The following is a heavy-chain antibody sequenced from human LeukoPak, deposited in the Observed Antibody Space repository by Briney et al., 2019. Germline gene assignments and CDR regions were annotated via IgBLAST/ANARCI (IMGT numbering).Heavy chain of an antibody. D-gene: IGHD5-12*01. Sequence: GESLKISCKGSGYSFLDYWIGWVRQMPGKGPELMGLIFPHDSDIKYSPSFQGQVTISVDKSISSAYVQWGSLKASDTAMYYCAIIAGGGYTLDYWGQGTLVTVSS. V-gene: IGHV5-51*01. CDR2: IFPHDSDI. CDR1: GYSFLDYW. CDR3: AIIAGGGYTLDY. J-gene: IGHJ4*02.